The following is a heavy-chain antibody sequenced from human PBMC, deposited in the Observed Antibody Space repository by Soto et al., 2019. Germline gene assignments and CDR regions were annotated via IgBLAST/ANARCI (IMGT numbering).Heavy chain of an antibody. V-gene: IGHV1-24*01. J-gene: IGHJ5*02. CDR2: FDPEDGET. D-gene: IGHD3-22*01. CDR3: GKVADSGYYTVDR. CDR1: GYTLTELS. Sequence: GASVKVSCKVSGYTLTELSMHWVRQAPGKGLEWMGGFDPEDGETIYAQKFQGRVTMTEDTSTDTAYMELSSLRSEDTAVYYCGKVADSGYYTVDRWGQGTLVTVSS.